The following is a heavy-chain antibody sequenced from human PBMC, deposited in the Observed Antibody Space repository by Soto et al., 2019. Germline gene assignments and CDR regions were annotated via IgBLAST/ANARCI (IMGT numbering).Heavy chain of an antibody. Sequence: LRLSCAASGFTFSDYYMSWIRQAPGKGLEWVSYISSSSSYTNYADSVKGRFTISRDNAKNSLYLQMNSLRAEDTAVYYCARDLRDVLRFLEWSVGFDYWGQGTLVTVSS. CDR2: ISSSSSYT. CDR1: GFTFSDYY. V-gene: IGHV3-11*06. CDR3: ARDLRDVLRFLEWSVGFDY. D-gene: IGHD3-3*01. J-gene: IGHJ4*02.